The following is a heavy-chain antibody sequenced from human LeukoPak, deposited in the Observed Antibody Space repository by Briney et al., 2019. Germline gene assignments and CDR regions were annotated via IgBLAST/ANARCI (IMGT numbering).Heavy chain of an antibody. CDR1: GYIFTSYG. CDR2: ISGYNGNT. Sequence: AASVKVSCKASGYIFTSYGINWMRQAPGQGLEWMGWISGYNGNTNYAQKFQGRVTMTTDTSTSTAYMEVRSLRSDDTAVYYCARDGVAAAGTHYYYYYMDVWGKGTTVTISS. J-gene: IGHJ6*03. V-gene: IGHV1-18*01. D-gene: IGHD6-13*01. CDR3: ARDGVAAAGTHYYYYYMDV.